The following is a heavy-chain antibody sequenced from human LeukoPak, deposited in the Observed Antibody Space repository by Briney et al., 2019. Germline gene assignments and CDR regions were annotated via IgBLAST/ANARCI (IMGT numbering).Heavy chain of an antibody. CDR3: ARAESQQARGDY. D-gene: IGHD6-13*01. V-gene: IGHV3-23*01. Sequence: GGSLRLSCAASGFTFSSYAMTWVRQAPGKGLEWVSTITGSGDTTYYADSVKGRFTISRDNSKNTLYLQMNSLRAEDTAVYYCARAESQQARGDYWGQGTLVTVSS. CDR2: ITGSGDTT. J-gene: IGHJ4*02. CDR1: GFTFSSYA.